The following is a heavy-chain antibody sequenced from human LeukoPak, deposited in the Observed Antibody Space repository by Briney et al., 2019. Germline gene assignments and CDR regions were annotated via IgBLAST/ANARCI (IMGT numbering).Heavy chain of an antibody. CDR1: GGSFSGYY. D-gene: IGHD2-2*01. V-gene: IGHV4-34*01. CDR3: ATGRVLLGYCSSTSCYGGYYFDY. CDR2: INNSGST. J-gene: IGHJ4*02. Sequence: SETLSLTCAVYGGSFSGYYWSWIRQPPGKGLEWIGEINNSGSTNYNPSLKSRVTISVDTSKNQFSLKLSSVTAADTAVYYCATGRVLLGYCSSTSCYGGYYFDYWGQGTLVTVSS.